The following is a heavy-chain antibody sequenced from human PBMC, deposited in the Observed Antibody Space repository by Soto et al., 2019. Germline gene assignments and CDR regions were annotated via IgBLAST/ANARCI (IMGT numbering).Heavy chain of an antibody. CDR2: IYYTGAT. Sequence: QLQLQESGPGLVKPSETLSLTCSFFGGSIRSTRYYWGWARHPPGKGLEWLGSIYYTGATQYNPSLEGRVTMSVDTSMNQFSLKLRFVTAADSAIYYCAREDRDDNRGPGNWGQGTLVTVSS. V-gene: IGHV4-39*02. CDR1: GGSIRSTRYY. J-gene: IGHJ1*01. CDR3: AREDRDDNRGPGN. D-gene: IGHD1-1*01.